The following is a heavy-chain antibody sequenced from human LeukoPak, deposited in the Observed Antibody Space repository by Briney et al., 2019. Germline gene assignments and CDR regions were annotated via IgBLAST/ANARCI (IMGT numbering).Heavy chain of an antibody. Sequence: PSETLSLTCTVSGGSISSGDYYWSWIRQSPGKGLEWIGYIYYSGSTYYNPSLKSRVTISVDTSKNQFSLKLSSVTAADTAVYYCARAPYDFWSGYRGRWFDPWGQGTLVTVSS. D-gene: IGHD3-3*01. CDR1: GGSISSGDYY. CDR2: IYYSGST. J-gene: IGHJ5*02. V-gene: IGHV4-30-4*08. CDR3: ARAPYDFWSGYRGRWFDP.